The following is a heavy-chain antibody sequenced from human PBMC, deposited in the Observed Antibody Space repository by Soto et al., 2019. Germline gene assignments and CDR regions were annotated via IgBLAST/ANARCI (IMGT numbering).Heavy chain of an antibody. V-gene: IGHV1-18*01. J-gene: IGHJ4*02. D-gene: IGHD2-15*01. CDR1: GYTFTSYG. Sequence: QVQLVQSGAEVKKPGASVKVSCKASGYTFTSYGISWGRQAPGQGLEWMGWISAYNGNTNYAQKLQGRVTMTTDTSTSTAYMELRSLRSDDTAVYYCARVTKVVVVVAATGTPFDYWGQGTLVTVSS. CDR2: ISAYNGNT. CDR3: ARVTKVVVVVAATGTPFDY.